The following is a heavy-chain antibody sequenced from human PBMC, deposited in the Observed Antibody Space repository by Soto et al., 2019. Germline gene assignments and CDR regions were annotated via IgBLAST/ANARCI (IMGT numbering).Heavy chain of an antibody. J-gene: IGHJ1*01. D-gene: IGHD3-22*01. Sequence: EVQLVESGGDLVHPGESLRLSCSASGFSVSANYMSWVRQPPGKGLEWVSVIYSGGSTYNADSVKGRFTISRDKSKNTPYLQMNSLRADDTAMYYCAAYDTSSSAFSSEYFHRWGQGTRVTVSS. CDR1: GFSVSANY. CDR2: IYSGGST. CDR3: AAYDTSSSAFSSEYFHR. V-gene: IGHV3-66*01.